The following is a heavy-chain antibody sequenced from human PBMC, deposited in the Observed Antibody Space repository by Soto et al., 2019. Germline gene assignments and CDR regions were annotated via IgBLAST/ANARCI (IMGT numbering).Heavy chain of an antibody. Sequence: EVQLVESGGGLVQRGGSLKLSCAASGFTFSGSTMHWVRQASGKGLAWVGRVRSRANSYATAYAASVKGRFTISRDDSKNTAYLQMNSLKTEDTAVYYCTRPLNCGGDCYSFDYWGQGTLVTVSS. CDR3: TRPLNCGGDCYSFDY. D-gene: IGHD2-21*02. V-gene: IGHV3-73*02. CDR2: VRSRANSYAT. J-gene: IGHJ4*02. CDR1: GFTFSGST.